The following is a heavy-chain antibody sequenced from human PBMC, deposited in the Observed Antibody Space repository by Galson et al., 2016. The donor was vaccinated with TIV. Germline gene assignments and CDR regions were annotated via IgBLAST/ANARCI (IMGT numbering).Heavy chain of an antibody. D-gene: IGHD3-10*01. V-gene: IGHV2-5*01. CDR1: GFSLSTSGVG. J-gene: IGHJ4*02. CDR2: IYANNDK. Sequence: PALVKPTQTLTLTCSSSGFSLSTSGVGVGWIRQPPGEALEWLALIYANNDKHYSPSLKNRLTITKDTSKNQVVLTMTYMDPVDTATYFCAHEGSADHIAFDYWGQGTLVTVSS. CDR3: AHEGSADHIAFDY.